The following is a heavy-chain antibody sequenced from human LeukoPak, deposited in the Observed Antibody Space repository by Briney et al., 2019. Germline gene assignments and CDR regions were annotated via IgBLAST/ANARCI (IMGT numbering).Heavy chain of an antibody. CDR3: ATQTKTWIYLI. Sequence: PGGSLRLSCAASGFTFSSYKMNWVRQAPGKGLQWVSYISSSGSTIYYADSVRGRFTISRDNAKKSLYLQMNSLRAEDTAGYYCATQTKTWIYLIWGQGTLVTVSS. CDR1: GFTFSSYK. CDR2: ISSSGSTI. V-gene: IGHV3-48*03. J-gene: IGHJ4*02. D-gene: IGHD5-12*01.